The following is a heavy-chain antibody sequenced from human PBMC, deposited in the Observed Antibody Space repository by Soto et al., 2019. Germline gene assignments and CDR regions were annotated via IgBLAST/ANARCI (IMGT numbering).Heavy chain of an antibody. CDR2: INHSGST. Sequence: QVQLQQWGAGLLKPSETLSLTCAVYGGSFSGYYWSWIRQPPGKGLEWIGEINHSGSTNYNPSLKRRVTISVDTSKNQFSLKLSSVTAADTAVYYCARAFDSSGYYYRPGWFDPWGQGTLVTVSS. J-gene: IGHJ5*02. CDR3: ARAFDSSGYYYRPGWFDP. V-gene: IGHV4-34*01. D-gene: IGHD3-22*01. CDR1: GGSFSGYY.